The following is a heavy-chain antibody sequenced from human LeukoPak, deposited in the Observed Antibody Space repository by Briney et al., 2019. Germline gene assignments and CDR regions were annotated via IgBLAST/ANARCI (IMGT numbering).Heavy chain of an antibody. V-gene: IGHV4-34*01. CDR3: ARGPYSSSWYVGGGWFDP. Sequence: SETLSLTCTVYGGSFSGYYWSWIRQPPGKGLEWIGEINHSGSTNYNPSLKSRVTISVDTSKNQFSLKLSSVTAADTAVYCCARGPYSSSWYVGGGWFDPWGQGTLVTVSS. CDR1: GGSFSGYY. CDR2: INHSGST. J-gene: IGHJ5*02. D-gene: IGHD6-13*01.